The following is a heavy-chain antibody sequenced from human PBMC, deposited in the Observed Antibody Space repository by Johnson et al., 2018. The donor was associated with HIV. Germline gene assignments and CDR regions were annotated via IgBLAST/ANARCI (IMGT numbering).Heavy chain of an antibody. CDR3: ASHYDSSVVDAFDI. D-gene: IGHD3-22*01. CDR2: INSDGSST. CDR1: GFTFSSYW. Sequence: VESGGGVVQPGRSLRLSCAASGFTFSSYWMHWVRQAPGKGLVWVSRINSDGSSTSYADSVKGRFTISRDNAKNTLYLQMNSLRAEDTAVYYCASHYDSSVVDAFDIWGQGTKVTVSS. J-gene: IGHJ3*02. V-gene: IGHV3-74*02.